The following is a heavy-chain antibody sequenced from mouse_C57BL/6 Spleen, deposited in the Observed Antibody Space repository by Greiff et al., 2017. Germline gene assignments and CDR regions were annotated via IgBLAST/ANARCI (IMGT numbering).Heavy chain of an antibody. J-gene: IGHJ4*01. CDR3: TRRGIDDGYYRIPSYAMDY. CDR2: IYPGSGST. Sequence: VKLQESGAELVKPGASVKMSCKASGYTFTSYWITWVKQRPGQGLEWIGDIYPGSGSTNYNEKFKSKATLTVDTSSSTAYMQLSGLTSEDSAVYCCTRRGIDDGYYRIPSYAMDYWGQGTSVTVSS. V-gene: IGHV1-55*01. CDR1: GYTFTSYW. D-gene: IGHD2-3*01.